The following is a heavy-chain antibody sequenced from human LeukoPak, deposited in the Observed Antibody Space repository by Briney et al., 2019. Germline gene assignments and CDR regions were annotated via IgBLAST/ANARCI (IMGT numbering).Heavy chain of an antibody. J-gene: IGHJ3*02. D-gene: IGHD3-10*01. CDR3: AKASRYYYGSGSSEDDAFDI. CDR2: IRWDGGST. Sequence: GGSLRLSCAASGFTFDDYAMHWVRQTPGKDLEWVSLIRWDGGSTYYADSVKGRFTISRDNSKNSLYLQMNSLRAEDTALYYCAKASRYYYGSGSSEDDAFDIWGQGTMVTVSS. CDR1: GFTFDDYA. V-gene: IGHV3-43D*03.